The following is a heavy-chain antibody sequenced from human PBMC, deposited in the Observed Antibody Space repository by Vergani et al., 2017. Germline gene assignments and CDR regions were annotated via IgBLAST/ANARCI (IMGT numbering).Heavy chain of an antibody. D-gene: IGHD3-22*01. CDR1: GGTFSSYS. J-gene: IGHJ4*02. CDR2: IIPIFGTT. V-gene: IGHV1-69*13. CDR3: ARSSRYYACYFDF. Sequence: QGQLAQSGAEVKKPGSSVKVSCKASGGTFSSYSISWVRQAPGQGLEWMGWIIPIFGTTSYAQEFQVRVTFLADESTSTAYMELSRLSSEDAAVYYCARSSRYYACYFDFWGQGTLVTVSS.